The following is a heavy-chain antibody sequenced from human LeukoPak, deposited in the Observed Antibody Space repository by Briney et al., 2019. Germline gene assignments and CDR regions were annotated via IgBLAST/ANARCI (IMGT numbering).Heavy chain of an antibody. J-gene: IGHJ4*02. CDR2: ISWNSGSI. V-gene: IGHV3-9*01. D-gene: IGHD6-19*01. CDR3: AKGGQWQPPITSFFDY. CDR1: GFTFDDYA. Sequence: GGSLRLSCAASGFTFDDYAMHWVRQAPGKGLEWVSGISWNSGSIGYADSVKGRFTISRDNAKNSLYLQMNSLRAEDTALYYCAKGGQWQPPITSFFDYWGQGTLVTVSS.